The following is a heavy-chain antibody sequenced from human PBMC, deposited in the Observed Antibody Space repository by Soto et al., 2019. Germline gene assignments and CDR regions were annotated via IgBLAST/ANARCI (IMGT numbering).Heavy chain of an antibody. CDR3: ARESEDLTSSFDY. CDR1: GFTFTRYS. Sequence: GGSLRLSCAASGFTFTRYSMNWVRQAPGKGLEWVSSISSTTNYIYYGDSMKGRFTISRDNAKNSLYLEMNSLRAEDTAAYYCARESEDLTSSFDYWGQGTLVTVSS. CDR2: ISSTTNYI. J-gene: IGHJ4*02. V-gene: IGHV3-21*06.